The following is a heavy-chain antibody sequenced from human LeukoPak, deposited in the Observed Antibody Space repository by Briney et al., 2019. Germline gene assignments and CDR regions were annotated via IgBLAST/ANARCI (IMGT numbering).Heavy chain of an antibody. Sequence: GGSLRLSCAASGFTFSNAWVSWVRQAPGKGLEWVGRIKSKTAGGTTDYAAPVKGRFTISRDDSENTLYLQMDSLKTEDTAVYYCTRYYYDSSGYYPLGYYGMDVWGQGTTVTVSS. V-gene: IGHV3-15*01. D-gene: IGHD3-22*01. CDR2: IKSKTAGGTT. CDR1: GFTFSNAW. J-gene: IGHJ6*02. CDR3: TRYYYDSSGYYPLGYYGMDV.